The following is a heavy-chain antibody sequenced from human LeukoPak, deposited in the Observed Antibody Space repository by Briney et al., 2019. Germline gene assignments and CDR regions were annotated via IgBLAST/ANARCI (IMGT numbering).Heavy chain of an antibody. D-gene: IGHD3-10*01. Sequence: PSQTLSLTCTVSGASISSSRYYWGWIRQPPGKGLEWIGSIYYSGSIYYSPSLESRVTISVHTSKNKFSLKLSSVTVADTAVYYCATSPTYGSGNYFQPDDAFEIWGPGTMVTVSS. V-gene: IGHV4-39*07. CDR3: ATSPTYGSGNYFQPDDAFEI. J-gene: IGHJ3*02. CDR1: GASISSSRYY. CDR2: IYYSGSI.